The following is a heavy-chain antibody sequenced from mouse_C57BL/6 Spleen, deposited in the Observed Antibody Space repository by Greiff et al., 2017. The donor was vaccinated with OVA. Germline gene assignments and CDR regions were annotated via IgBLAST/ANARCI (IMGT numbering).Heavy chain of an antibody. CDR3: ARADDYPYYFDY. D-gene: IGHD2-4*01. J-gene: IGHJ2*01. Sequence: EVKLMESGPGLVKPSQSLSLTCSVTGYSITSGYYWNWIRQFPGNKLEWMGYISYDGSNNYNPSLKNRISITRDTSKNQFFLKLNSVTTEDTATYYCARADDYPYYFDYWGQGTTLTVSS. V-gene: IGHV3-6*01. CDR2: ISYDGSN. CDR1: GYSITSGYY.